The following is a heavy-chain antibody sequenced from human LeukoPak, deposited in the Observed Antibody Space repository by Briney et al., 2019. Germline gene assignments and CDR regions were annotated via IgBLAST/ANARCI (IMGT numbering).Heavy chain of an antibody. V-gene: IGHV1-69*06. CDR3: ARASGYDFDFEY. D-gene: IGHD5-12*01. Sequence: SVKVSCKASGGTFSTYAISWVRQAPGQGLEWMGGIIPIFGTAKYAQKFQGRVTITADKSTSTAYMELGSLRSEDTAVYYCARASGYDFDFEYWGQGTLVTVSS. CDR1: GGTFSTYA. J-gene: IGHJ4*02. CDR2: IIPIFGTA.